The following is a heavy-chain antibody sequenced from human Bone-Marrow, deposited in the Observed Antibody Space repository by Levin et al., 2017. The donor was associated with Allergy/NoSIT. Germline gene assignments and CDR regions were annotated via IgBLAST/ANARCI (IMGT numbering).Heavy chain of an antibody. CDR1: GYTFDNSW. CDR2: IYPGDSDS. Sequence: GESLKISCKGSGYTFDNSWIGWVRQKAGKGLEWMGVIYPGDSDSRYSPSFRGQVTISVDKSINTAYLQWTSLQASDTAMYYCARHGLMGPGMPYYFDLWGQGTLVTVSS. J-gene: IGHJ4*02. D-gene: IGHD3/OR15-3a*01. V-gene: IGHV5-51*01. CDR3: ARHGLMGPGMPYYFDL.